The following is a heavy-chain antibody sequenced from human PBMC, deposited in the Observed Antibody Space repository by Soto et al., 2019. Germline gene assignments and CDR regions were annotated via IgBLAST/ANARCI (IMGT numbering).Heavy chain of an antibody. CDR2: INPSGGST. CDR3: ARGYCTNGVCYYPAFDI. Sequence: QVQLVQSGAEVKKPGASVKVSCKASGYTFTSYYMHWVRQAPGQGLEWMGIINPSGGSTSYAQKFQCRVTMTRDTSTSTVYMELSSLRSEDTAVYYCARGYCTNGVCYYPAFDIWGQGTMVTVSS. V-gene: IGHV1-46*01. CDR1: GYTFTSYY. D-gene: IGHD2-8*01. J-gene: IGHJ3*02.